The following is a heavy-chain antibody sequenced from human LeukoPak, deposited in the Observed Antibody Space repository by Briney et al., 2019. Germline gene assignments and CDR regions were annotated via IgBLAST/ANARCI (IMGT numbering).Heavy chain of an antibody. CDR3: TRDVLYGIIDS. Sequence: GXSLRLSCAASGFTFSDYYMNWIRQAEGKGLEWVSYISSSGGNIYYADSVKGRLTISRDNARNSLYLQMNSLRGEDTAVYYCTRDVLYGIIDSWGQGTLVTVSS. V-gene: IGHV3-11*04. CDR1: GFTFSDYY. J-gene: IGHJ4*02. D-gene: IGHD2-2*02. CDR2: ISSSGGNI.